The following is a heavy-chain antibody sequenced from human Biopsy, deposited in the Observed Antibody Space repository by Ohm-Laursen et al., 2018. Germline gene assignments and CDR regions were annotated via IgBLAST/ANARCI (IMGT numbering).Heavy chain of an antibody. V-gene: IGHV3-33*01. Sequence: SLRLSCAASGFTFSGYAMHLVRQAPGKGLEWVAVIWYDGTDKFYADSVKGRFTISRDNSKNTLYLHMNSLRAADTAVYYCARDRYYGSENYFSHYNMDVWGQGTPVTVSS. CDR2: IWYDGTDK. CDR3: ARDRYYGSENYFSHYNMDV. J-gene: IGHJ6*03. CDR1: GFTFSGYA. D-gene: IGHD3-10*01.